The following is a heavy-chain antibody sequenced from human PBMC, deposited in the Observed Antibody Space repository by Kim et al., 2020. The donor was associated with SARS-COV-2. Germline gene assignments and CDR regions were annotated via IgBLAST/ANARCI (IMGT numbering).Heavy chain of an antibody. V-gene: IGHV3-23*01. Sequence: GRFTISRDNSKNTLYLQMNSLRAEDTAVYYCAKDRAPISGGSYYYYGMDVWGQGTTVTVSS. CDR3: AKDRAPISGGSYYYYGMDV. D-gene: IGHD2-15*01. J-gene: IGHJ6*02.